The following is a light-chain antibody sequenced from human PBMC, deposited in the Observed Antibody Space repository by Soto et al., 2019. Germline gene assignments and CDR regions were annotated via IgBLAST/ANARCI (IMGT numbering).Light chain of an antibody. Sequence: DIQNNQSPSSASASVGDRVNIACRASQGISSWLAWYQQKPGKAPKLLIYAASSLQRGVPSRFSGSGSGTDFPLTISTLQPEDFATYYCQQADSFPYTFGQGTKLEIK. CDR2: AAS. J-gene: IGKJ2*01. CDR1: QGISSW. V-gene: IGKV1-12*01. CDR3: QQADSFPYT.